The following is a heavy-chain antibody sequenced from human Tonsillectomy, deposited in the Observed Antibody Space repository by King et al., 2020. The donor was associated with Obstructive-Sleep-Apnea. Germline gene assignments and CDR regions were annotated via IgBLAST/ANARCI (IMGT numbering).Heavy chain of an antibody. CDR2: IYYSGST. J-gene: IGHJ4*02. CDR3: AQFAYCGGDCYNFDY. V-gene: IGHV4-30-4*01. Sequence: VQLQESGPGLVKPSQTLSLTCTVSGGSISSGDYYWSWIRQPPGKGLEWIGYIYYSGSTYYNPSLKSRVTISVDTSKNKFSLKLGSVTAADTAVYYCAQFAYCGGDCYNFDYWGQGTLVTVSS. CDR1: GGSISSGDYY. D-gene: IGHD2-21*02.